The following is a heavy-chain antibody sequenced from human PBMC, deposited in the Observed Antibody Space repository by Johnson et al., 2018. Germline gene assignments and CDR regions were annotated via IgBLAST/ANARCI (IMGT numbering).Heavy chain of an antibody. CDR2: IRNKANFYTH. Sequence: VQLVESGGGLVQPGGSLRLSCAGSGFTFSDHYMDWVRQAPGKGLEWVGRIRNKANFYTHEYAASMKGRFTISRDDSENSLYLQMNSLKTEDTAVYYCARDGGYYDNWGQGTLVTVSS. CDR3: ARDGGYYDN. J-gene: IGHJ4*02. V-gene: IGHV3-72*01. CDR1: GFTFSDHY.